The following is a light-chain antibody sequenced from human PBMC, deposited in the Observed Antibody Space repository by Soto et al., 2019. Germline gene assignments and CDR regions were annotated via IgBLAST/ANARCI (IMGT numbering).Light chain of an antibody. CDR2: DNG. CDR3: GTSDSSLKSWL. J-gene: IGLJ3*02. V-gene: IGLV1-51*01. CDR1: SSNIGRNF. Sequence: QSVLTQPPSVSAAPGQKVTISCSGSSSNIGRNFVSWYQQLPGTGPKLRIYDNGKRPSGTPERFSGSKSGMSATLAITGLQTEDEADYYCGTSDSSLKSWLFGAGTKVTVL.